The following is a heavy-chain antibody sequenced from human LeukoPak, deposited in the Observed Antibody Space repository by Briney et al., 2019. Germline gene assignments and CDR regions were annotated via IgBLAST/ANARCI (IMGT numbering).Heavy chain of an antibody. CDR2: IIPIFGTA. CDR1: GYTFTSYG. J-gene: IGHJ4*02. CDR3: ARSGYYYGSGSYLPFDY. Sequence: GASVKVSCKASGYTFTSYGISWVRQAPGQGLEWMGRIIPIFGTANYAQKFQGRVTITTDESTSTAYMELSSLRSEDTAVYYCARSGYYYGSGSYLPFDYWGQGTPVTVSS. V-gene: IGHV1-69*05. D-gene: IGHD3-10*01.